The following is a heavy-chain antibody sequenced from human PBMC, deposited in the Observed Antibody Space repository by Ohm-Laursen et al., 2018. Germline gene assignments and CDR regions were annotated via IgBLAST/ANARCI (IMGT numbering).Heavy chain of an antibody. CDR3: ARAYQLLTNNWFDP. Sequence: SSVKVSCKASGGTFSSYATSWVRQAPGQGLEWMGRIIPILGIANYAQKFQGRVTITADKSTSTAYMELSSLRSEDTAVYYCARAYQLLTNNWFDPWGQGTLVTVSS. CDR2: IIPILGIA. J-gene: IGHJ5*02. CDR1: GGTFSSYA. V-gene: IGHV1-69*04. D-gene: IGHD2-2*01.